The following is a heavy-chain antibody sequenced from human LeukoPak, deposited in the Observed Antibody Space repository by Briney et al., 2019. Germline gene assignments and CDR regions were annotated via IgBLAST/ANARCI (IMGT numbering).Heavy chain of an antibody. J-gene: IGHJ3*02. CDR2: IYYSGST. CDR3: AREGAYDSSGYWSPSDDDPDAFDI. V-gene: IGHV4-59*01. CDR1: GGSIGSYY. D-gene: IGHD3-22*01. Sequence: PSETLSLTCTVSGGSIGSYYWSWIRQPPGKGLEWIGYIYYSGSTNYNPSLKSRVTISLDTSKNQFSLKLSSVTAADTAVYYCAREGAYDSSGYWSPSDDDPDAFDIWGQGTMVTVSS.